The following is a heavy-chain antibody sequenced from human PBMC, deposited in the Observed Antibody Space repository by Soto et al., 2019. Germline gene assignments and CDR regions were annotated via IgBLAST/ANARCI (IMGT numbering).Heavy chain of an antibody. D-gene: IGHD5-18*01. J-gene: IGHJ4*02. CDR3: ARGTFSYGPNLHXFDC. CDR1: GGSISSGGHS. CDR2: IFHTGGT. V-gene: IGHV4-30-2*01. Sequence: SETLSLTCTVSGGSISSGGHSWSWIRQPPGKGLEWIGFIFHTGGTYYTPSLQSRLSVSLDLSRNQFSLKLYSVTAADTAIYYCARGTFSYGPNLHXFDCWGQGSLVTVSS.